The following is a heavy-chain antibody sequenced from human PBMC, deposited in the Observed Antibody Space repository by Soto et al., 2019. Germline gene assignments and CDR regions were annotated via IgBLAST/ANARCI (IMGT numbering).Heavy chain of an antibody. CDR2: IIPIFGTA. J-gene: IGHJ5*02. D-gene: IGHD3-10*01. Sequence: SVKVSCKASGGTFSSYAISWVRQAPGQGLEWMGGIIPIFGTANYAQKFQGRVTITADESTSTAYMELSSLKASDSAMYYCARLYGSGQWNWFDPWGQGTLVTV. CDR1: GGTFSSYA. CDR3: ARLYGSGQWNWFDP. V-gene: IGHV1-69*13.